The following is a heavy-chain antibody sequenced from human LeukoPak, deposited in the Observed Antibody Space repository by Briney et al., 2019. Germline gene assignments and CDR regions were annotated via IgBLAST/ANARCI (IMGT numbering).Heavy chain of an antibody. V-gene: IGHV4-59*01. CDR2: IYYSGST. Sequence: KPSETLSLTCTVSGGSISTYYWSWIRQPPGKGLEWIGYIYYSGSTNYNPSLKSRVTISVDTSKNQFSLKLSSVTAADTAVYFCARGRLTVGATCYDYWGQGTLVTLSS. CDR1: GGSISTYY. D-gene: IGHD1-26*01. J-gene: IGHJ4*02. CDR3: ARGRLTVGATCYDY.